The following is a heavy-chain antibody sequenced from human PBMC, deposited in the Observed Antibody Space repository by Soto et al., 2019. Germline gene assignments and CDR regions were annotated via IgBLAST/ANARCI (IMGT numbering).Heavy chain of an antibody. V-gene: IGHV3-23*01. Sequence: EVQLLESGGGLVQPGGSLRLSCAASGFTFSSYAMSWVRQAPGKRLEWVSAISGSGGSTYYADSVKGRFTISRDNSKNTLYLQMNSLRAEDTAVYYCAKDGTYSSSSRYFDYWGQGTLVTVSS. CDR1: GFTFSSYA. CDR3: AKDGTYSSSSRYFDY. J-gene: IGHJ4*02. D-gene: IGHD6-6*01. CDR2: ISGSGGST.